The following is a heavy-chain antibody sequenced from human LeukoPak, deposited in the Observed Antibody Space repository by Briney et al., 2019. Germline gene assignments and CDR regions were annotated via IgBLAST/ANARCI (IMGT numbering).Heavy chain of an antibody. CDR3: AKVSLNMVNDAFDI. Sequence: GGSLRLSCAASGFTFSSYGMHWVRQAPGKGLGWVAFIRYDGSNKYYADSVKGRFTISRDNSKNTLYLQMNGLRAEDTAMYYCAKVSLNMVNDAFDIWGQGTMVSVSS. D-gene: IGHD4/OR15-4a*01. CDR2: IRYDGSNK. V-gene: IGHV3-30*02. J-gene: IGHJ3*02. CDR1: GFTFSSYG.